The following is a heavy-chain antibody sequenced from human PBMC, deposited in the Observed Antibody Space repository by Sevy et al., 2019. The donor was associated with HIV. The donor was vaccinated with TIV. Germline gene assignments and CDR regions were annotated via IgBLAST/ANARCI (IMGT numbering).Heavy chain of an antibody. D-gene: IGHD3-3*01. CDR2: IYYSGST. J-gene: IGHJ6*02. CDR1: GGSISSYY. Sequence: SETLSLTCTVSGGSISSYYWSWIRQPPGKGLEWMGYIYYSGSTNYNPSLKSRGAISVDTSTNQFSRELSSVTAADTAVYYCARGVGYDFWSGYYENDYYYYGMDVWGQGTTVTVSS. V-gene: IGHV4-59*01. CDR3: ARGVGYDFWSGYYENDYYYYGMDV.